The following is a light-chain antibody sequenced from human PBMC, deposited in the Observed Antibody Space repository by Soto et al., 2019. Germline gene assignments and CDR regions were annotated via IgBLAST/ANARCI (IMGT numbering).Light chain of an antibody. V-gene: IGKV3-15*01. Sequence: EIVVTQSPATLSVSPGERATLSCRASQSVGNNFAWYQQKPGQAPRLLISATSTRATGVPARFSGSGSGTEFTLPVSSLQSEDFAVYYCQQYGDWPLTFGGGAKVEIE. CDR2: ATS. CDR3: QQYGDWPLT. J-gene: IGKJ4*01. CDR1: QSVGNN.